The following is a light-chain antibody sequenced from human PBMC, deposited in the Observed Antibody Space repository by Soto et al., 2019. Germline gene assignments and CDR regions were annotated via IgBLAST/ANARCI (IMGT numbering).Light chain of an antibody. CDR3: QSSDRSRSGHVV. V-gene: IGLV1-40*01. CDR1: SSNIGAGYD. Sequence: QSVLTQPPSVSGAPGQRVTISCTGSSSNIGAGYDVHWYQQLPGTAPKLLIYGNSNRPSGVPDRFSGSKSGTSASLAITGLQAEEEADDYCQSSDRSRSGHVVFGGGTKLTVL. CDR2: GNS. J-gene: IGLJ2*01.